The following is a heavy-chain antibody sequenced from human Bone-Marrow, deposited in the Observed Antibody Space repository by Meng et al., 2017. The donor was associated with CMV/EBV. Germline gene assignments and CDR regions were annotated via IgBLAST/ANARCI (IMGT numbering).Heavy chain of an antibody. CDR1: GFTVSSNY. J-gene: IGHJ4*02. CDR2: IYSGGST. CDR3: ARGTHYDFCIGLEY. D-gene: IGHD3-3*01. V-gene: IGHV3-66*02. Sequence: GGSLRLPCAASGFTVSSNYMSWVRQAPGKGLEWVSVIYSGGSTYYADSAKGRFTISRDYSKNTLYFQMNSLRAEDTAVDYCARGTHYDFCIGLEYWGQGPLVTVPS.